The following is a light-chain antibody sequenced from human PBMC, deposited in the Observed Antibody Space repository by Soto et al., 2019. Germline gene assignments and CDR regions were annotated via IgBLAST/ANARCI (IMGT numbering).Light chain of an antibody. V-gene: IGLV2-14*01. CDR3: SSYTSTSTPFV. CDR1: SSDVGNYNY. Sequence: QSVLTQPASVSGSPGQSITISCTGASSDVGNYNYVSWYQQHPDKAPKLIIYEVSNRPSGVSNRFSGSKSGNTASLTISGLQAEDEADYHCSSYTSTSTPFVFGTGTKVTVL. J-gene: IGLJ1*01. CDR2: EVS.